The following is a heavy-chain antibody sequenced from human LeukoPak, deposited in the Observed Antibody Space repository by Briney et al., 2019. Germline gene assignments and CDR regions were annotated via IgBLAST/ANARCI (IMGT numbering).Heavy chain of an antibody. Sequence: GASVKVSCKASGYTFSDFYIHWVRQAPGQGLEYVGWITPKSGDTYSPQRFQGRVTMTRDASISTAYMELSSLRSDDTAVYFCARVRLADERAWVYWGQGTLVTVSS. V-gene: IGHV1-2*02. CDR3: ARVRLADERAWVY. CDR2: ITPKSGDT. D-gene: IGHD3-3*02. J-gene: IGHJ4*02. CDR1: GYTFSDFY.